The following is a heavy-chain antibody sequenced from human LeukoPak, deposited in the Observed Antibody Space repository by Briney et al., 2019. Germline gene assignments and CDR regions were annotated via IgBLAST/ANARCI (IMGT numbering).Heavy chain of an antibody. Sequence: ASVKVSCKASGYTFTSYDINWVRQAPGQGLEWMGWIKTNTGNPTYAQGFTGRFVFSLDTSVSTAYLQISSLKAEDTAVYYCARDLTVTTPAYSTIESDFWGQGTLVTVSS. CDR1: GYTFTSYD. CDR2: IKTNTGNP. CDR3: ARDLTVTTPAYSTIESDF. V-gene: IGHV7-4-1*02. D-gene: IGHD4-17*01. J-gene: IGHJ4*02.